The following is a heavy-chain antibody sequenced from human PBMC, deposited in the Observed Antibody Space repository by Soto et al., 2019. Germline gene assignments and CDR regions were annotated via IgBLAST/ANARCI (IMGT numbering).Heavy chain of an antibody. CDR3: AHRPRLHVAFDS. CDR1: GFSVTTSGVG. V-gene: IGHV2-5*02. CDR2: IYWDDDK. Sequence: QITLKESGPTLVKPTQTLTLTCTFSGFSVTTSGVGVGWIRQPPGKALEWLALIYWDDDKYYSPFLKSRLTISKDTSKNQVVLTMTNMDPVDTAKYYCAHRPRLHVAFDSWGQGTLVTVSS. J-gene: IGHJ4*02. D-gene: IGHD2-21*01.